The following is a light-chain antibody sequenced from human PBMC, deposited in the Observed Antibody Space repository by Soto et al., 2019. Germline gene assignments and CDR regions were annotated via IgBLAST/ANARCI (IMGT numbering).Light chain of an antibody. J-gene: IGKJ5*01. CDR1: QSVLYRPNNKNY. CDR3: MQGTHWPIT. V-gene: IGKV2-30*01. Sequence: VMTQSPDSLTVSLGERATINCKSSQSVLYRPNNKNYFSWFQQRPGRSPRRLIYKVSNRDSGVPARFSGSGLGTDFALKISRVEAEDVGVYYCMQGTHWPITFGQGTRLEIK. CDR2: KVS.